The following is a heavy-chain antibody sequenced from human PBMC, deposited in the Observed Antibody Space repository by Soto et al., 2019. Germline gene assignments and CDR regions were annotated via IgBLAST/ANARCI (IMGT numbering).Heavy chain of an antibody. CDR1: RYTFTGYY. J-gene: IGHJ3*02. CDR3: DRERSGSPDAFDS. CDR2: INPKRGGT. V-gene: IGHV1-2*02. D-gene: IGHD1-26*01. Sequence: ASVKVSCKASRYTFTGYYIHWVRQARGQGLEWMGWINPKRGGTNYSQKFQGRVTMTRDTYISKAYMELSRLRSDDTAVYYCDRERSGSPDAFDSWGPGTMVTDSS.